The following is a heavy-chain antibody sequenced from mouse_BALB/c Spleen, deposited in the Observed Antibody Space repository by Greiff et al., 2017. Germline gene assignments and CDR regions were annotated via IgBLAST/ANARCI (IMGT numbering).Heavy chain of an antibody. CDR2: ISYSGST. V-gene: IGHV3-2*02. CDR1: GYSITSDYA. Sequence: EVKLMESGPGLVKPSQSLSLTCTVTGYSITSDYAWNWIRQFPGNKLEWMGYISYSGSTSYNPSLKSRISITRDTSKNQFFLQLNSVTTEDTATYYCARGVRQGYAMDYWGQGTSVTVSS. J-gene: IGHJ4*01. CDR3: ARGVRQGYAMDY. D-gene: IGHD2-14*01.